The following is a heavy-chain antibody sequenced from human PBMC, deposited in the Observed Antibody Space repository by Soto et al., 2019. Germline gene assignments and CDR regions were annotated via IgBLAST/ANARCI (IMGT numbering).Heavy chain of an antibody. D-gene: IGHD3-9*01. J-gene: IGHJ3*02. CDR2: INHSGST. CDR3: ARTLRYFHWLPSRAFDI. Sequence: SETLSLTCAVYGGSFSCYYWSWIRQPPGKGLEWIGEINHSGSTNYNPSLKSRVTISVDTSKNQFSLKLSSVTAADTAVYYCARTLRYFHWLPSRAFDIWGQGTMVTVSS. V-gene: IGHV4-34*01. CDR1: GGSFSCYY.